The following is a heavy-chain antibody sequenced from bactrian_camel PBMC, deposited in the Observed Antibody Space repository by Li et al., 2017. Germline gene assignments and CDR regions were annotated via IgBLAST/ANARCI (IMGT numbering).Heavy chain of an antibody. CDR1: ESTYDRGYC. J-gene: IGHJ4*01. CDR3: AAALQPSDECLLIEHRYQN. CDR2: ICGSGYT. D-gene: IGHD2*01. Sequence: HVQLVESGGGSVQDGGSLSLSCAASESTYDRGYCMAWFRQASGKERKGVAAICGSGYTDYAGSVAGRFTVSKDNAENTVYLQMTSLKPEDTAMYYCAAALQPSDECLLIEHRYQNWGQGTQVTVS. V-gene: IGHV3S55*01.